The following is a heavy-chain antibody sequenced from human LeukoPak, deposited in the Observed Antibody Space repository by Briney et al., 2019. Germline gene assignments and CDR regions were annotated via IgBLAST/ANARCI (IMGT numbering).Heavy chain of an antibody. CDR2: ISASGDYT. J-gene: IGHJ4*02. D-gene: IGHD6-19*01. CDR1: GFTFSSHA. V-gene: IGHV3-23*01. CDR3: AKDRGYSSGRDFDF. Sequence: GGSLRLSCAASGFTFSSHAMSWVRQAPGKGLEWVSVISASGDYTYYADSVKGRFTISRDNSKNTLYLQMNSLRAEDTAVYYCAKDRGYSSGRDFDFWGQGTLVTVSS.